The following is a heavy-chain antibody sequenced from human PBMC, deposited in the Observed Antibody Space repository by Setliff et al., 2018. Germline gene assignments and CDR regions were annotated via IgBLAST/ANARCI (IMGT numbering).Heavy chain of an antibody. J-gene: IGHJ4*02. CDR1: GFTFGIYW. V-gene: IGHV3-7*03. CDR3: ARDVGYTYGLDF. D-gene: IGHD5-18*01. Sequence: GGSLRLSCVTSGFTFGIYWMSWVRQAPGRGLEWVANIKGDDSENYYVDSVKGRFTVSRDNVKNSLFLQMDSLKTEDTAVYYCARDVGYTYGLDFWGQGTLVTVSS. CDR2: IKGDDSEN.